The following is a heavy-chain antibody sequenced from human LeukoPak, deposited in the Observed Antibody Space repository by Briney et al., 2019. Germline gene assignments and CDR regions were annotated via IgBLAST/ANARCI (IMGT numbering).Heavy chain of an antibody. CDR3: ARGSSGWYEGY. J-gene: IGHJ4*02. CDR1: GYTFTAYY. D-gene: IGHD6-19*01. Sequence: ASMKVSCKASGYTFTAYYIHWVRQAPGQGLEWMGWINTNTGNPTYAQGFTGRFVFSLDTSVSTAYLQISSLKAEDTAVYYCARGSSGWYEGYWGQGTLVTVSS. V-gene: IGHV7-4-1*02. CDR2: INTNTGNP.